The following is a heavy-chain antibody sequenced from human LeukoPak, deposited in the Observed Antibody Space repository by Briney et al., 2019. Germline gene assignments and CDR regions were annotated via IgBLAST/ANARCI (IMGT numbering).Heavy chain of an antibody. CDR1: GGSISSYY. Sequence: SETLSLTCTVSGGSISSYYWSWIRQPPGKGLESIGYIYYSGSTNYNPSLKSRVTISVDTSKNQFSLKLSSVTAADTAVYYCARGWYHSNYYYYYYMDVWGKGTTDTVSS. CDR3: ARGWYHSNYYYYYYMDV. CDR2: IYYSGST. V-gene: IGHV4-59*01. D-gene: IGHD4-11*01. J-gene: IGHJ6*03.